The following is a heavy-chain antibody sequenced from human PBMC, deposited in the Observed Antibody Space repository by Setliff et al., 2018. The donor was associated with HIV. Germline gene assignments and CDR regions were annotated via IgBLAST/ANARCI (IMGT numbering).Heavy chain of an antibody. V-gene: IGHV4-59*08. Sequence: SETLSLTCTVSGGSISSYYWSWIRQPPGKGLEWIGYIYYSGSTNYNPSLKSRVTISVDTSKNQFSLELSSVTAADTAVYYCARHKSQPYYFDYWGQGTPVTVSS. CDR2: IYYSGST. CDR3: ARHKSQPYYFDY. J-gene: IGHJ4*02. CDR1: GGSISSYY.